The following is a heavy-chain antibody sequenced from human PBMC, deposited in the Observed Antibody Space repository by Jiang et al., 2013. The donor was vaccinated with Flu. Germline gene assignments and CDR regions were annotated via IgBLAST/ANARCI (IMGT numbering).Heavy chain of an antibody. CDR2: IKRKSDGGST. CDR3: TTGLSSPGTNY. CDR1: GFAFSDAW. Sequence: RLSCAASGFAFSDAWDDLGPPGSGKGLEWVGRIKRKSDGGSTDYAAPVKGRFIVSRDDSKNTLYLQLNSLKTEDTGVYYCTTGLSSPGTNYWGQGTLVTVSS. J-gene: IGHJ4*02. D-gene: IGHD1-1*01. V-gene: IGHV3-15*01.